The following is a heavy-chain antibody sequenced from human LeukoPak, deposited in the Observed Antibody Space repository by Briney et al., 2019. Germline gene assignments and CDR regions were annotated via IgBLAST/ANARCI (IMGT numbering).Heavy chain of an antibody. CDR2: INHSGST. CDR1: GGSFSGYY. V-gene: IGHV4-34*01. D-gene: IGHD6-13*01. CDR3: AKDRSVGLAAAGTRFDP. J-gene: IGHJ5*02. Sequence: KASETLSLTCAVYGGSFSGYYWSWIRQPPGKGLEWIGEINHSGSTYYNPSLKSRVTISVDTSKNQFSLKLSSVTAEDTAVYYCAKDRSVGLAAAGTRFDPWGQGTLVTVSS.